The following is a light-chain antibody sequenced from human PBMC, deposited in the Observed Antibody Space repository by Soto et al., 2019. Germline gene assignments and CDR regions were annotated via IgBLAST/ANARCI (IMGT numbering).Light chain of an antibody. J-gene: IGKJ4*01. V-gene: IGKV3-15*01. CDR3: QQYINWPLT. CDR1: HSVSSN. CDR2: GAS. Sequence: EIVMTQSPATLSVSPGERATLSCRASHSVSSNLAWYQQKPGQPPRLLIYGASTRATGFPARFSGSGSGTEFTLTISSLQSEDSAVYHCQQYINWPLTFGGGTKVEIK.